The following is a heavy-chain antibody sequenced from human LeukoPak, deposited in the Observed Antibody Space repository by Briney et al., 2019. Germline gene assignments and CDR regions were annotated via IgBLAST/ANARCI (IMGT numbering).Heavy chain of an antibody. J-gene: IGHJ3*02. V-gene: IGHV3-23*01. CDR1: GFTFSSYA. CDR2: ISGSGGST. CDR3: AKDRSYYYDSSGYYPDAFDI. Sequence: PGGSLRLSCAASGFTFSSYAMSWVRQAPGKGLEWVSAISGSGGSTYYADSVKGRFTISRDNSKNTLYLQMNSPRAEDTAVYYCAKDRSYYYDSSGYYPDAFDIWGQGTMVTVSS. D-gene: IGHD3-22*01.